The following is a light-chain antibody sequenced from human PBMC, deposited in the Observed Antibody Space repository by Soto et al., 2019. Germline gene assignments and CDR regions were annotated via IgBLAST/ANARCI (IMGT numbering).Light chain of an antibody. V-gene: IGKV3-20*01. Sequence: EIVLTQSPGTLSLSPGDRATLSCRASQSVSSNYVAWYQQKPGQAPRLLVYGASIRATGIPDSFSGSGSGTDFTLVIRRLEHEDFAVYYCQQYGSSPRTFGQGTKVEIK. CDR3: QQYGSSPRT. CDR1: QSVSSNY. CDR2: GAS. J-gene: IGKJ1*01.